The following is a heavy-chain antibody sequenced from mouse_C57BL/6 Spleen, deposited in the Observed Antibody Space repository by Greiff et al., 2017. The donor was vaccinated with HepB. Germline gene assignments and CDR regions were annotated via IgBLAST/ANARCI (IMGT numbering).Heavy chain of an antibody. CDR2: IYPGDGDT. V-gene: IGHV1-82*01. J-gene: IGHJ4*01. CDR3: ARWRGDYAMDY. CDR1: GYAFSSSW. Sequence: QVQLQQSGPELVKPGASVKISCKASGYAFSSSWMNWVKQRPGKGLEWIGRIYPGDGDTNYNGKFKGKATLTADKSSSTAYIQLSSLTSEDSAVYFCARWRGDYAMDYWGQGTSVTVSS.